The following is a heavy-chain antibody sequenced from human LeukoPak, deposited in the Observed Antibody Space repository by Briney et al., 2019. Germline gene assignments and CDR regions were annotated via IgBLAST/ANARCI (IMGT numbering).Heavy chain of an antibody. J-gene: IGHJ4*02. CDR3: ARHHSGYVFDY. Sequence: GGSLRLSCAASGFTFSDHYMSWIRQAPGKGLEWVSYIGSSGSTIYYADSVKGRFTISRDNAKNSVFLQMNSLRVEDTAVYYCARHHSGYVFDYWGQGTLVTVSS. D-gene: IGHD5-12*01. CDR2: IGSSGSTI. CDR1: GFTFSDHY. V-gene: IGHV3-11*01.